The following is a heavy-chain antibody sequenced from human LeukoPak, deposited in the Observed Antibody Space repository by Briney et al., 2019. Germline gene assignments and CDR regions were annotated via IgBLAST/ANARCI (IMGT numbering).Heavy chain of an antibody. V-gene: IGHV3-21*01. J-gene: IGHJ5*02. CDR2: ISSSGLI. CDR1: GFTFSTYG. Sequence: GGSLRLSCAASGFTFSTYGMNWVRQAPGKGLEWVSSISSSGLIYYTDSVKGRFTTSRDNAKNSLYLQMNSLRDEDSAVYFCARDFLRGVSTWCQGTLVTVSS. CDR3: ARDFLRGVST. D-gene: IGHD3-10*01.